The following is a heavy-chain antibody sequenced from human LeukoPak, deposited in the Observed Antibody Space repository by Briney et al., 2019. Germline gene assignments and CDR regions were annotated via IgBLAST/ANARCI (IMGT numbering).Heavy chain of an antibody. Sequence: PGGSLRLSCGASGFTFTTYAMTWVRQAPGKGLEWVSGINWNGGSIGYAHSVKGRFTISRDNAKNSLYLQMNSLRAEDTALYYCARVGIYGDYGRYFDYWGQGTLVTVSS. CDR3: ARVGIYGDYGRYFDY. J-gene: IGHJ4*02. CDR2: INWNGGSI. CDR1: GFTFTTYA. D-gene: IGHD4-17*01. V-gene: IGHV3-20*04.